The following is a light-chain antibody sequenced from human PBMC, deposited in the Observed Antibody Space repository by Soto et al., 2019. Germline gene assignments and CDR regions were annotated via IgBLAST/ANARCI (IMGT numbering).Light chain of an antibody. CDR1: QSVSSY. Sequence: EIVLTQSPATLSLSPGERATLSCRASQSVSSYLAWYQQKPGQAPRLLIYDASNRATGIPARFSGSGSGTDFTLTISSLEPEDFALYYCQQRSNWPPTWTFGQGTKGDI. CDR3: QQRSNWPPTWT. J-gene: IGKJ1*01. CDR2: DAS. V-gene: IGKV3-11*01.